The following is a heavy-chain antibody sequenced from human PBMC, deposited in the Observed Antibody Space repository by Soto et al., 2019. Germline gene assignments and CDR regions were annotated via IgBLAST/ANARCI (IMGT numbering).Heavy chain of an antibody. CDR2: ISAYNGNT. V-gene: IGHV1-18*01. Sequence: ASVQFPTNASASPSTRQCISCVRQAPGQGLEWMGWISAYNGNTNYAQKLQGRVTMTTDTSTSTAYMELRSLRSDDTAVYYCARDPGLTSWGQGTLVTAPQ. J-gene: IGHJ4*02. CDR1: ASPSTRQC. D-gene: IGHD2-2*01. CDR3: ARDPGLTS.